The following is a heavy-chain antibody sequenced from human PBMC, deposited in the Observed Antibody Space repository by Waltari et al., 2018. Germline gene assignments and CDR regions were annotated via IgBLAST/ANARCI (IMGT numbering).Heavy chain of an antibody. CDR1: GYSISSGYY. J-gene: IGHJ2*01. V-gene: IGHV4-38-2*01. Sequence: QVQLQESGPGLVKPSETLSLTCAVSGYSISSGYYWGWIRQPPGKGLEWIGSIYHSGGSYYNPSRKSRVTISVDTSKNQFSLKLSSVTAADTAVYYCARLGPPSSWYHWYFDLWGRGTLVTVSS. CDR2: IYHSGGS. D-gene: IGHD6-13*01. CDR3: ARLGPPSSWYHWYFDL.